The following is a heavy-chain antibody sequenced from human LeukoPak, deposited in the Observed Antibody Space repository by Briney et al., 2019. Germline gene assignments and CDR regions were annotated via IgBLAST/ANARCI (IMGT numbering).Heavy chain of an antibody. CDR1: GGSISSSSYY. CDR3: AKGAYSSSVCFDH. CDR2: IYYSGST. D-gene: IGHD6-6*01. V-gene: IGHV4-39*01. Sequence: SETLSLTCTVSGGSISSSSYYWGWIRQPPGKGLEWIGSIYYSGSTYYNPSLKSRVTISVDTSKNQFSLKLSSVTAADTAVYYCAKGAYSSSVCFDHWGQGTLVTVSS. J-gene: IGHJ4*02.